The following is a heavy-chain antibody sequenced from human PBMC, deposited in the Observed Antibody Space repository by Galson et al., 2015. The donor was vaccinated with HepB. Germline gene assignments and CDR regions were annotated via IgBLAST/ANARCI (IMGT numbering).Heavy chain of an antibody. CDR3: AKASSGYAFDI. Sequence: SLRLSCAASGFTFSSYGMHWVRQAPGKGLEWVAVISYDGSNKYYADSVKGRFTISRDNSKNTLYLQMNSLRAEDTAVYYCAKASSGYAFDIWGQGTMVTVSS. D-gene: IGHD6-6*01. CDR2: ISYDGSNK. V-gene: IGHV3-30*18. J-gene: IGHJ3*02. CDR1: GFTFSSYG.